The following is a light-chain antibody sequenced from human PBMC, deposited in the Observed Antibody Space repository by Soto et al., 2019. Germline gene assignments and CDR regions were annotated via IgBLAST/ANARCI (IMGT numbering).Light chain of an antibody. J-gene: IGKJ5*01. CDR3: QQYTGPPTT. Sequence: EIILTQSPDTLSLSPVERATLSCSASQTVSSNYLAWCQQRPGQAPRLLIYGASTRAAGIPDRFSGSGSGTDFTLTITRLEPEDSAVYFCQQYTGPPTTFGQGTRLEI. CDR2: GAS. CDR1: QTVSSNY. V-gene: IGKV3-20*01.